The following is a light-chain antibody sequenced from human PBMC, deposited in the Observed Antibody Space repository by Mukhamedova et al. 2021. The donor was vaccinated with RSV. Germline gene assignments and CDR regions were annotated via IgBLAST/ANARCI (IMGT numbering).Light chain of an antibody. CDR3: QQYRSFPT. Sequence: WYQRRVHGKAPKLLIHGASNLGSGVPSRFSGSGSGTEFTLTIDSLQHDDFATYYCQQYRSFPTFGPGTKVDVK. CDR2: GAS. J-gene: IGKJ3*01. V-gene: IGKV1-5*03.